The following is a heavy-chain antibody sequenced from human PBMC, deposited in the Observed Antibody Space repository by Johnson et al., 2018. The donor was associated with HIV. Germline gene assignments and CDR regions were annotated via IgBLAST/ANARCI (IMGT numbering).Heavy chain of an antibody. CDR2: ISYDGSNK. CDR1: GFTFSDYY. V-gene: IGHV3-30*03. D-gene: IGHD6-6*01. CDR3: ARAQLLADDAFNN. Sequence: QVQLVESGGGLVKPGGSLRLSCAASGFTFSDYYMTWIRQAPGKGLEWVAVISYDGSNKYYADSVKGRFTISRDNSKNTLYLQLNSRRVEDTAIYYCARAQLLADDAFNNWGQGTMVTVSS. J-gene: IGHJ3*02.